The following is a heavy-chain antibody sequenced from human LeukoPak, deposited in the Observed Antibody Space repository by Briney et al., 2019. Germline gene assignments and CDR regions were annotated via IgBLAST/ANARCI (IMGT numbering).Heavy chain of an antibody. D-gene: IGHD6-19*01. Sequence: GGSLRLSCAASGFTFSSYWMSWVRQAPGKGLEWVANIKQDGSEKYYVDSVKGRFTISRDNAKNSLYLQMNSLRAEDTAVYYCAKGLWYRSGWCYDYWGQGTLVTVSS. V-gene: IGHV3-7*03. CDR1: GFTFSSYW. J-gene: IGHJ4*02. CDR3: AKGLWYRSGWCYDY. CDR2: IKQDGSEK.